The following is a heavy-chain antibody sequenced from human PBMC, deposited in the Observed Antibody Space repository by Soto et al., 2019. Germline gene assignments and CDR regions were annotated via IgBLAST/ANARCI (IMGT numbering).Heavy chain of an antibody. CDR3: AKVSFLTYYDILTGSDV. CDR1: GFTFSSYG. Sequence: QVQLVESGGGVVQPGRSLRLSCAASGFTFSSYGMHWVRQAPGKGLEWVAVISYDGSNKYYADSVKGRFTISRDNSKNTLYLQMNSLRAEDTAVYYCAKVSFLTYYDILTGSDVWGKGTTVTVSS. J-gene: IGHJ6*04. D-gene: IGHD3-9*01. V-gene: IGHV3-30*18. CDR2: ISYDGSNK.